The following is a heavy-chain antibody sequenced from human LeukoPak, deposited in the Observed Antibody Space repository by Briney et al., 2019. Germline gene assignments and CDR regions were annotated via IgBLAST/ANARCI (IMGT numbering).Heavy chain of an antibody. D-gene: IGHD2-8*02. CDR1: GYTFTAYY. V-gene: IGHV1-2*02. CDR3: ARGTGSSWFDP. Sequence: ASVKVSCVASGYTFTAYYMHWVRQAPGQGLEWMGWININSGGTKSTQKLQGRVTMTRDTSISTAYMELSGLTSDDTAVYYCARGTGSSWFDPWGQGTLVTVSS. J-gene: IGHJ5*02. CDR2: ININSGGT.